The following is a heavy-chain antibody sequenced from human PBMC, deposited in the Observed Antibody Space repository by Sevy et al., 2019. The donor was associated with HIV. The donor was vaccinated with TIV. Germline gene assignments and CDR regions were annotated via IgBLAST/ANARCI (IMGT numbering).Heavy chain of an antibody. D-gene: IGHD6-13*01. V-gene: IGHV3-21*01. CDR2: ISSSSSYI. J-gene: IGHJ5*02. Sequence: GGSLRLSCAASGFTFSSYSMNWVRQAPGKGLEWVSSISSSSSYIYYADSVKGRFTISRDNAKNSLYLQMNSLRAEDTAVYYCARATGIAVAGGNWFDPWGQGTLVTVSS. CDR1: GFTFSSYS. CDR3: ARATGIAVAGGNWFDP.